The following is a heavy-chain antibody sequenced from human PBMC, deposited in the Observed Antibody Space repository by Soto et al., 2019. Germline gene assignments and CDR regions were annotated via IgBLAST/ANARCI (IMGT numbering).Heavy chain of an antibody. CDR1: GGSISSYY. D-gene: IGHD6-13*01. J-gene: IGHJ5*02. V-gene: IGHV4-59*04. CDR2: IYYSGST. Sequence: SETLSLTCTVSGGSISSYYWSWIRQPPGKGLEWIGYIYYSGSTYYNPSLKSRVTISVDTSKNQFSLKLSSVTAADTAVYYCAGSTSWFDPWGQGTLVTVSS. CDR3: AGSTSWFDP.